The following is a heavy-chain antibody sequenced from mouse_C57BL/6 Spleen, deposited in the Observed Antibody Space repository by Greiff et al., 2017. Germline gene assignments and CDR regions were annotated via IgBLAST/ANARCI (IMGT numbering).Heavy chain of an antibody. J-gene: IGHJ4*01. CDR3: ARVGSSYNYAMDY. CDR2: IDPSDSYT. CDR1: GYTFTSYW. D-gene: IGHD1-1*01. V-gene: IGHV1-69*01. Sequence: VQLQQSGAELVMPGASVKLSCKASGYTFTSYWMHWVKQRPGQGLEWIGEIDPSDSYTNYNQKFKGKSTLTVDKSSSTAYMQLSSLTSEDSAVYYCARVGSSYNYAMDYWGQGTSVTVSS.